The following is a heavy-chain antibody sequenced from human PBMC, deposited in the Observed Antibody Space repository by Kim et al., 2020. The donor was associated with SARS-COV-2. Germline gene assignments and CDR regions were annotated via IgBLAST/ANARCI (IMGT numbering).Heavy chain of an antibody. V-gene: IGHV1-69*04. CDR2: IIPRLSLA. CDR1: GDTFSSYG. D-gene: IGHD3-10*01. J-gene: IGHJ4*02. CDR3: AKDYFYDSGSLTFFDY. Sequence: SVKVSCKTSGDTFSSYGFSWVRQAPGQGLEWMGRIIPRLSLANYAQKFQGRVTISADKSTSTAYMELRSLRSEDTAVYYCAKDYFYDSGSLTFFDYWGQGSLVTVSS.